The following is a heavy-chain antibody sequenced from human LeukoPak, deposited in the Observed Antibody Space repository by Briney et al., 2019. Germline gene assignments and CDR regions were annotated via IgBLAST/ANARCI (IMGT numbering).Heavy chain of an antibody. V-gene: IGHV3-7*01. CDR2: IRQDGSDK. CDR3: ARESPDWLLYYFDY. J-gene: IGHJ4*02. CDR1: GFTSTTAW. D-gene: IGHD3-9*01. Sequence: GGSLRLSCAISGFTSTTAWMTWVRRAPGKGLEWVADIRQDGSDKYYVDSVKGRFTISRDNAKNSLYLQMNSLRAEDTAVYYCARESPDWLLYYFDYWGQGTLVTVSS.